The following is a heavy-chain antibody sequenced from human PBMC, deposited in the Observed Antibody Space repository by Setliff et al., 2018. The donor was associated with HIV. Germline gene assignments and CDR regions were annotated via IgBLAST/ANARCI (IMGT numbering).Heavy chain of an antibody. Sequence: SGPTLVNPTQTLTLTCTFSGFSLSTTGMCVTWIRQPPGKALEWLARIDWDDDKYYSTSPKTRLTISKDTSKNQVVLTMTNMDPVDTATYYCARTLTNFWSGYYQTDWGQGTLVTVTS. D-gene: IGHD3-3*01. CDR3: ARTLTNFWSGYYQTD. CDR1: GFSLSTTGMC. CDR2: IDWDDDK. J-gene: IGHJ4*02. V-gene: IGHV2-70*11.